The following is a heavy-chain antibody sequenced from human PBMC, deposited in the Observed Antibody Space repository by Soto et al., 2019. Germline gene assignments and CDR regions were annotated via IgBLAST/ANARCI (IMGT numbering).Heavy chain of an antibody. J-gene: IGHJ5*02. V-gene: IGHV1-69*13. CDR3: ARGGGQQLVTWSWFDP. CDR1: GGTFSSYA. CDR2: IIPIFGTA. D-gene: IGHD6-13*01. Sequence: GASVKVSCKASGGTFSSYAISWVRQAPGQGLEWMGGIIPIFGTANYAQKFQGRVTITADESTSTAYMELSSLRSEDTAVYYCARGGGQQLVTWSWFDPWGQGTLVTVSS.